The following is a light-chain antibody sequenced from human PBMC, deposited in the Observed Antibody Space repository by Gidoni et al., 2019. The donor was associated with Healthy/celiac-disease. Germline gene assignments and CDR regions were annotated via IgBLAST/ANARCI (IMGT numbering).Light chain of an antibody. J-gene: IGKJ3*01. CDR2: ASS. V-gene: IGKV1-27*01. CDR3: QKYNSSLFT. CDR1: QVIRNY. Sequence: DIQMTQSPSCLSASVGDRVTITCRASQVIRNYLAWYQQKPGKVHKLLIYASSTLQSWVPSPFSVSGSGTDFTLTISCLQPEDVATYYCQKYNSSLFTFGPGTTVDIK.